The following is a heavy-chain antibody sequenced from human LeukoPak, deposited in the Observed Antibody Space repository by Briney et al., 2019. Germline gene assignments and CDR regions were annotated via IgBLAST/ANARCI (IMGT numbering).Heavy chain of an antibody. V-gene: IGHV1-69*13. CDR1: GGTFSSYA. CDR3: ARAGLRSYTARDYYYMDV. J-gene: IGHJ6*03. D-gene: IGHD5-12*01. Sequence: SVKVSCKASGGTFSSYAISWVRQAPGQGLEWMGGIIPIFGTANYAQKFQGRVTITADESTSTAYMELSSLRSEGTAVYYCARAGLRSYTARDYYYMDVWGKGTTVTVSS. CDR2: IIPIFGTA.